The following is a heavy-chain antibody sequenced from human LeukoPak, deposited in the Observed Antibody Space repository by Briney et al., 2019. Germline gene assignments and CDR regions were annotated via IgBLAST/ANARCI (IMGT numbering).Heavy chain of an antibody. CDR3: ASHYDTSGYHYFDF. V-gene: IGHV3-30-3*01. CDR1: GFTFSRYA. D-gene: IGHD3-22*01. Sequence: PGGSLRLSCAASGFTFSRYAMQWVRQVPGKGLEWVAVISYDGSNKYYADSVKGRFTISRDSSKNTLYLQMNSLRAEDTAVYYWASHYDTSGYHYFDFRGQGTLVTVSS. J-gene: IGHJ4*02. CDR2: ISYDGSNK.